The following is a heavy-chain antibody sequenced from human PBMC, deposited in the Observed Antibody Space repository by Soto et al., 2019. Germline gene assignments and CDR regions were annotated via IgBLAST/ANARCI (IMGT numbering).Heavy chain of an antibody. CDR1: GYTFTSYG. CDR3: ARDLSCSSTSCYPLDYYYYYMDV. CDR2: IIPILGIA. Sequence: ASVKVSCKAFGYTFTSYGISWVRQAPGQGLEWMGRIIPILGIANYAQKFQGRVTITADKSTSTAYMELSSLRSEDTAVYYCARDLSCSSTSCYPLDYYYYYMDVWGKGTTVTVSS. V-gene: IGHV1-69*04. D-gene: IGHD2-2*01. J-gene: IGHJ6*03.